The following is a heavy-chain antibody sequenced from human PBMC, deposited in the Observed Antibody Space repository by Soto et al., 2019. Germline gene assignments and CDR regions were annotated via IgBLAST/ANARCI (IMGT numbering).Heavy chain of an antibody. CDR3: VKDRYVDY. CDR1: GFTFSSYA. CDR2: ISSNGGTT. J-gene: IGHJ4*02. V-gene: IGHV3-64D*06. Sequence: GGSLRLSCSVFGFTFSSYAMHWVRQAPGKGLQYVSSISSNGGTTYYADSVKGRFTISGDNSKNTLYLQMNSLGVEDTAVYYCVKDRYVDYWGQGTLVTVSS.